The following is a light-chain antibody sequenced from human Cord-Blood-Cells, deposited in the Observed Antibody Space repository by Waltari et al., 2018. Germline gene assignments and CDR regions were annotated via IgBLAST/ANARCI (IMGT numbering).Light chain of an antibody. CDR2: AAS. Sequence: IQLTQPPSSLSASVGARVTTTCRASQGISSYLAWYQQKPGKAPKLLIYAASTLQSGVPSRFSGSGSGTDFTLTISGRQPEDFATYYCQQLNSYPFTFGPGTKVDIK. J-gene: IGKJ3*01. CDR3: QQLNSYPFT. CDR1: QGISSY. V-gene: IGKV1-9*01.